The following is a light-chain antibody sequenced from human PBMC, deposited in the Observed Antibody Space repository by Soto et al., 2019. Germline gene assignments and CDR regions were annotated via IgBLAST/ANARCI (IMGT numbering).Light chain of an antibody. CDR1: QGIGDT. CDR3: QQYSRAPLT. CDR2: DTS. J-gene: IGKJ1*01. Sequence: EVVLTQSPATLSVSPGEGVTLSCRASQGIGDTLAWYQHKPGQTPRLLIYDTSARATDIPDRFSASGSGTDFTLTISRLEPEDFAVYYCQQYSRAPLTFGQGTKV. V-gene: IGKV3-20*01.